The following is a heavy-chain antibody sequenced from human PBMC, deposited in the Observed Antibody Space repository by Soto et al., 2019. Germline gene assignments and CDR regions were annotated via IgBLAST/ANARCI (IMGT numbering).Heavy chain of an antibody. Sequence: SETLSLTCAVYGGSFSGYYWTWIRQPPGTGLEWIGEINHSGSTNYNPSLKSRVTISVDTSKNQFSLKLTFVTAADMAVYYCARDKITGPFDYWGQGTLVTVSS. CDR2: INHSGST. V-gene: IGHV4-34*01. CDR3: ARDKITGPFDY. J-gene: IGHJ4*02. CDR1: GGSFSGYY. D-gene: IGHD2-8*02.